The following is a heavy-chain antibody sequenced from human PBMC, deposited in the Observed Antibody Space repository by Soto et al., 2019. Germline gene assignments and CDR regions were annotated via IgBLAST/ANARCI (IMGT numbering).Heavy chain of an antibody. CDR3: ARYCSGGSCYPEYDAFDI. CDR1: GYTFTSYD. V-gene: IGHV1-8*01. D-gene: IGHD2-15*01. Sequence: QVQLVQCGAEVKKPGASVKVSCKASGYTFTSYDINWVRQATGQGPEWMGWLNPNSGNTGYTQQFQGRVTMTRNTTIRTAYMELSRLRSEDTAVYYCARYCSGGSCYPEYDAFDIWGQGTMVTVSS. J-gene: IGHJ3*02. CDR2: LNPNSGNT.